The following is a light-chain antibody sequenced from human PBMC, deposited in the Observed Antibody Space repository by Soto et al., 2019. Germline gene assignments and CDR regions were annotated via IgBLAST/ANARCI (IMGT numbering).Light chain of an antibody. CDR1: SGSIASNY. J-gene: IGLJ2*01. CDR2: DNN. Sequence: NFMLTQSHSVSESPGKTVTISCTRSSGSIASNYVQWYQQRPGSSPTTVIYDNNQRPSGVPDRFSGSIDSSSNSASLTISGLQTEDEADYYCQSYDTTNLVVFGGGTKLTVL. CDR3: QSYDTTNLVV. V-gene: IGLV6-57*01.